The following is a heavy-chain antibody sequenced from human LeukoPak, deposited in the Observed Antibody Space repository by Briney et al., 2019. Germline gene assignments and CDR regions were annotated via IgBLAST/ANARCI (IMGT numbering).Heavy chain of an antibody. CDR3: ARGRRGYDSYGGNPSDFYFDY. V-gene: IGHV1-18*01. J-gene: IGHJ4*02. CDR2: ISAYNGNT. CDR1: GYMFTSYG. D-gene: IGHD4-23*01. Sequence: GASVKVSCKASGYMFTSYGITWVRQAPGQGLEWMGWISAYNGNTNYAQKLQGRVTMTTDTSTTTAYMELRSLRSDDTAVYYCARGRRGYDSYGGNPSDFYFDYWGQGTLVTVSS.